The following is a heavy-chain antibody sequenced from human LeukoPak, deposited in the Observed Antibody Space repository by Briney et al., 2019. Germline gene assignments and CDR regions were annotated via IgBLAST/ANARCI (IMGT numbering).Heavy chain of an antibody. CDR1: GGSFSGYY. J-gene: IGHJ4*02. V-gene: IGHV4-34*01. CDR2: INHSGST. Sequence: PSETLSLTCAVYGGSFSGYYWSWIRQPPGKGLEWIGEINHSGSTNYNPSLKSRVTISVDTSKNQFSLKLSSVTAADTAVYYCAASSVDTAMVTLDYWGQGTLVTVSS. D-gene: IGHD5-18*01. CDR3: AASSVDTAMVTLDY.